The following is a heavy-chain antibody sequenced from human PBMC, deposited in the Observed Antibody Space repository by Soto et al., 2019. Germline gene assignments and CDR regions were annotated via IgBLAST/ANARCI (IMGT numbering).Heavy chain of an antibody. CDR2: INHSGST. Sequence: SETLSLTCAIYGGSFSGYYWSWIRQPPGKGLEWIGEINHSGSTNYNPSLKSRVTISVDTSKNQFSLRLSSVTAADTAVYYCARDRGSALFYGMDVWGQGTTVTVSS. V-gene: IGHV4-34*01. CDR1: GGSFSGYY. CDR3: ARDRGSALFYGMDV. D-gene: IGHD3-10*01. J-gene: IGHJ6*02.